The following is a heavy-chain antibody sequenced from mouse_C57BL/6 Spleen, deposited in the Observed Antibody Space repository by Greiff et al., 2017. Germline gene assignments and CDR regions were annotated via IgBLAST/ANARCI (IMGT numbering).Heavy chain of an antibody. CDR3: APASGEFAY. D-gene: IGHD4-1*01. V-gene: IGHV2-5*01. J-gene: IGHJ3*01. CDR1: GFSLTSYG. Sequence: VKVVESGPALVQPSQSLSITCTVSGFSLTSYGVHWVRQSPGKGLEWLGVIWRGGSTDYNAAFMSRLSITKDNSKSQVFFKMNSLQADDTAIYYCAPASGEFAYWGQGTLVTVSA. CDR2: IWRGGST.